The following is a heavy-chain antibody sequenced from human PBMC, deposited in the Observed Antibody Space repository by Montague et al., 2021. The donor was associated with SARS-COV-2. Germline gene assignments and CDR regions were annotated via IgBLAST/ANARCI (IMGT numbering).Heavy chain of an antibody. CDR2: IHSNGRI. Sequence: SLRLSCAASGFTFGVYPMNWVRQAPGKGLEWLSYIHSNGRIFYGDSVKGRFSVSIDDAKNSLYLQMTSLSAEDPALYFCVRDENWAFDVRGQGTMVTVSS. CDR3: VRDENWAFDV. V-gene: IGHV3-69-1*01. D-gene: IGHD1-1*01. CDR1: GFTFGVYP. J-gene: IGHJ3*01.